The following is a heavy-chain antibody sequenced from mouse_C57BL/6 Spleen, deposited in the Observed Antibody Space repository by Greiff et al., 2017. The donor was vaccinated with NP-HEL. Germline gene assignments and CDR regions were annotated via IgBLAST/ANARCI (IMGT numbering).Heavy chain of an antibody. Sequence: QVQLQQSGAELARPGASVKLSCKASGYTFTSYGISWVKQRTGQGLEWIGEIYPRSGNTYYNEKFKGKATLTADKSSSTAYMELRSLTSEDSAVYFCARSVDDGYYWFAYWGQGTLVTVSA. J-gene: IGHJ3*01. CDR1: GYTFTSYG. CDR2: IYPRSGNT. CDR3: ARSVDDGYYWFAY. D-gene: IGHD2-3*01. V-gene: IGHV1-81*01.